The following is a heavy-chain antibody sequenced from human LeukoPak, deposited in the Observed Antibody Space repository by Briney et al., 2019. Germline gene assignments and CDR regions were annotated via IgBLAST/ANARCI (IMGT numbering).Heavy chain of an antibody. V-gene: IGHV4-59*01. Sequence: TETLTLTCTASGCTISSYYLSWIRQPPGKGLEWMGCNNYSGHTNYNPSLKSRVTISVATSKKHFSLNLSSVTAADTAVYYCARVWSGSFDSWGQGTLVAVSS. D-gene: IGHD1-26*01. CDR2: NNYSGHT. CDR3: ARVWSGSFDS. J-gene: IGHJ5*01. CDR1: GCTISSYY.